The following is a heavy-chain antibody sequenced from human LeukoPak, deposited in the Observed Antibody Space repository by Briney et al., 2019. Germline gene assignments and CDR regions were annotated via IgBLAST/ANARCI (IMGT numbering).Heavy chain of an antibody. CDR2: IYTSGST. CDR1: GGSISSGTYY. D-gene: IGHD3-3*01. J-gene: IGHJ4*02. Sequence: PSETLSLTCTVSGGSISSGTYYWTWIRQPAGKGLEWIGRIYTSGSTNYNPSLKSRVTISVDTSKNQFSLKLSSVTAADTAVYYCARDQLDFWSAYYTYWGQGTLVTVSS. CDR3: ARDQLDFWSAYYTY. V-gene: IGHV4-61*02.